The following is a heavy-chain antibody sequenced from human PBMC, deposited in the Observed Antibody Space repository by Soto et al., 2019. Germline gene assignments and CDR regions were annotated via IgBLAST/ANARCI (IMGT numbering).Heavy chain of an antibody. J-gene: IGHJ4*02. D-gene: IGHD2-21*02. V-gene: IGHV1-46*02. CDR2: LNPSGGST. CDR1: GYTFNNYY. CDR3: ARLLVPYCGGDCFSGFDY. Sequence: QVQLVQSGAEVQEPGASVKVSCKASGYTFNNYYIHWVRQAPGQGLEWMGILNPSGGSTKYAQKLQGSVTLTRDTSTSTVYMELSSLRSEDTAVYYCARLLVPYCGGDCFSGFDYWGQGTLVTVSS.